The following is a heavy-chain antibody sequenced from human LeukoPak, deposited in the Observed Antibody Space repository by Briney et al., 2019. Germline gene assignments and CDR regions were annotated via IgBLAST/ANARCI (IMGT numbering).Heavy chain of an antibody. CDR1: GGTFSSYA. Sequence: SVKVSCKACGGTFSSYAISWVRQVPGQGLEWMGGIIPIFGTANYAQKFQGRVTITADKSTSTAYMELSSLRSEDTAVYYCQGAGGYYYMDVWGKGTTVTVSS. CDR3: QGAGGYYYMDV. J-gene: IGHJ6*03. CDR2: IIPIFGTA. V-gene: IGHV1-69*06. D-gene: IGHD6-19*01.